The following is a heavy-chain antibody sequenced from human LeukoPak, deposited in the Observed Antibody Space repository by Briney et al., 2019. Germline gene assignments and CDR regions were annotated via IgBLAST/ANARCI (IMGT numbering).Heavy chain of an antibody. CDR3: AKDRTKRWTFDI. CDR1: GFTFSSYW. CDR2: ISPDGSST. J-gene: IGHJ3*02. D-gene: IGHD1-1*01. V-gene: IGHV3-74*01. Sequence: GGSLRLSCAASGFTFSSYWMDWVRQAPGEGLVWVSRISPDGSSTRYADSVKGRFTISRDNAKNTLYLQMNSLRAEDTAVYYCAKDRTKRWTFDIWGQGTMVTVSS.